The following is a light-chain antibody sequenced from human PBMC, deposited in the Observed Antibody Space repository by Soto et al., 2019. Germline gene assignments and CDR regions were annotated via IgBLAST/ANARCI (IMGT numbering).Light chain of an antibody. CDR3: QTWGTGFQF. V-gene: IGLV4-69*01. J-gene: IGLJ2*01. CDR2: LNNDGSH. CDR1: SGHSSYA. Sequence: QSVLTQSPSASASLGASVKLTCTLSSGHSSYAIAWHQKQPGKGPRYLMDLNNDGSHTKGDGIPDRFSGSSSGADRFLIISSIQSEDEADYYCQTWGTGFQFFGGGTQLTVL.